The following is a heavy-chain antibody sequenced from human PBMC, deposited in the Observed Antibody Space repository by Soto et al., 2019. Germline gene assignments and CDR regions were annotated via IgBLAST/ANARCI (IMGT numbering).Heavy chain of an antibody. D-gene: IGHD2-2*01. CDR3: ARQHCSSTSCSYYYYYGMDV. CDR1: GYSFTSYW. J-gene: IGHJ6*02. CDR2: IYPGDSDT. V-gene: IGHV5-51*01. Sequence: GESLKISCKGSGYSFTSYWIGWVRQMPGKGLEWMGIIYPGDSDTRYSPSFQGQVTISADKSISTAYLQWSSLKASDTAMYYCARQHCSSTSCSYYYYYGMDVWGQGTTVTVSS.